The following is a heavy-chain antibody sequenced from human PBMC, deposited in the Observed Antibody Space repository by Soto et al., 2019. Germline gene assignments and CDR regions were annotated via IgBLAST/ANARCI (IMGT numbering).Heavy chain of an antibody. CDR3: AREECSGGSCYDGMDV. CDR2: INPNSGGT. J-gene: IGHJ6*02. V-gene: IGHV1-2*04. CDR1: GYTFTGYY. D-gene: IGHD2-15*01. Sequence: QVQLVQSGAEVKKPGASVKVSCKASGYTFTGYYMHWVRQAPGQGREWMGWINPNSGGTNYAQKFQGWVTMTRDTSISTAYMELSRLRSDDTAVYYCAREECSGGSCYDGMDVWGQGTTVTVSS.